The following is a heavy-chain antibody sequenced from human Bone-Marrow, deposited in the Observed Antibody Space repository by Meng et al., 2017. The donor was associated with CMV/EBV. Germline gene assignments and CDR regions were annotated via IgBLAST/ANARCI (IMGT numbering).Heavy chain of an antibody. V-gene: IGHV3-23*01. CDR3: ASQRRGNWYFDL. D-gene: IGHD3-16*01. CDR1: GGTFSSYA. Sequence: SCKASGGTFSSYAMSWVRQAPGKGLEWVSAISGSGGSTYYADSVKGRFTISRDNSKNTLYLQMNSLRAEDTAVYYCASQRRGNWYFDLWGRGTLVTVSS. J-gene: IGHJ2*01. CDR2: ISGSGGST.